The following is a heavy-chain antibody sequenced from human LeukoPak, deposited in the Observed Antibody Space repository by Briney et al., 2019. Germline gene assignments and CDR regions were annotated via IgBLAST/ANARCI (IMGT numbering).Heavy chain of an antibody. CDR2: IYTSGST. V-gene: IGHV4-4*07. J-gene: IGHJ4*02. Sequence: SETLSLTCTVSGGSISSYYWNWIRQPAGKGLEWIGRIYTSGSTNYNPSLKSRGTVSVDTSNNQFSLNLNSVTAADTALYYCARQTTHTYYFDYWGQGTLVTVSS. D-gene: IGHD4-11*01. CDR1: GGSISSYY. CDR3: ARQTTHTYYFDY.